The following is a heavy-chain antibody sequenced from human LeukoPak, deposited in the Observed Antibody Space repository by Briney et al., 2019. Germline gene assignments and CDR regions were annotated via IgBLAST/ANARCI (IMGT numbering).Heavy chain of an antibody. CDR1: GFTFTSSA. D-gene: IGHD3-3*01. CDR3: AADPTGYDFWSGYYRNYYYGMDV. CDR2: IVVGSGNT. Sequence: SVKVSCTASGFTFTSSAMQWVRQARGQRLEWIGWIVVGSGNTNYAQKFQERVTITRDMSTSTAYMELSSLRSEDTAVYYCAADPTGYDFWSGYYRNYYYGMDVWGQGTTVTVSS. J-gene: IGHJ6*02. V-gene: IGHV1-58*02.